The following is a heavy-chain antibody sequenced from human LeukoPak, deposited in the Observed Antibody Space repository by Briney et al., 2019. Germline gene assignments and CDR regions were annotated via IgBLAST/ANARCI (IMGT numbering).Heavy chain of an antibody. Sequence: SETLSLTCTVPGGSISSYYWSWVRQPAGKGLEWIGHIYASGVTKSNPSLKSRVTMSIDTSTNQFSLKVSSVTAADSAVYYCAREGATPASYYYAMDVWGLGTTVTVSS. J-gene: IGHJ6*02. V-gene: IGHV4-4*07. CDR1: GGSISSYY. CDR3: AREGATPASYYYAMDV. D-gene: IGHD4/OR15-4a*01. CDR2: IYASGVT.